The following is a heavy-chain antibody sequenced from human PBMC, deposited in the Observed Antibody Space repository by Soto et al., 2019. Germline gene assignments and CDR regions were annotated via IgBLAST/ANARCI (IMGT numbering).Heavy chain of an antibody. J-gene: IGHJ4*02. V-gene: IGHV3-7*01. D-gene: IGHD3-22*01. CDR1: GFTFSSYS. Sequence: QPGGSLRLSCAASGFTFSSYSMNWVRQAPGKGLEWVANINTDGSQKHSVDSVKGRFTFSRDNGKNSLYLQMNSLRVEDTGVYYCATAQYYERSDFWGQGTLVTVSS. CDR2: INTDGSQK. CDR3: ATAQYYERSDF.